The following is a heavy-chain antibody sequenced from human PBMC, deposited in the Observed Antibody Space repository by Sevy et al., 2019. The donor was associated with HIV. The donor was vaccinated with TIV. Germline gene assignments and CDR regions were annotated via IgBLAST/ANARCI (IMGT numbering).Heavy chain of an antibody. CDR1: GFTFTDYV. V-gene: IGHV3-15*01. CDR3: TTGAIGWELLGAFDI. CDR2: IKSKTDGGTT. J-gene: IGHJ3*02. D-gene: IGHD1-26*01. Sequence: GGSLRLSCTASGFTFTDYVMSWVRQAPGKGLEWVGRIKSKTDGGTTDYVAPVKGRFTISRDDSKNTLYLQMNSLKTEDTAVYYCTTGAIGWELLGAFDIWGQGTMVTVSS.